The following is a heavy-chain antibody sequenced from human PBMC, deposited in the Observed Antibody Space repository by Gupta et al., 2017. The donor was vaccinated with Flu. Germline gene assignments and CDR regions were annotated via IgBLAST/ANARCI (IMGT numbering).Heavy chain of an antibody. D-gene: IGHD3-16*02. CDR3: ARGPAYGNYLDY. V-gene: IGHV3-72*01. Sequence: DHYMDWVRQAPGKGLEWVGLIKDKPNGYTTEYAASVKGRFTISRDDSKNSLYLQMKSLKTEDTAVYYCARGPAYGNYLDYWGQGTLVTVYS. CDR1: DHY. CDR2: IKDKPNGYTT. J-gene: IGHJ4*02.